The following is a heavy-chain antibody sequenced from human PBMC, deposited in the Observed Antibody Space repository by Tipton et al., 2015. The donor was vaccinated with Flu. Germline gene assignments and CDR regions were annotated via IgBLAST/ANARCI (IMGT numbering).Heavy chain of an antibody. CDR3: ARRAAALVAGYYYGIDV. D-gene: IGHD6-13*01. Sequence: TLSLTCTVSGGSLSSYFWSWIRQPAGKGLEWIGHIHTSGSSNYNPSLKSRVTISVDTSKNQFSLKLSSVTAADTAVYYCARRAAALVAGYYYGIDVWGQGTTVTVSS. V-gene: IGHV4-4*07. CDR2: IHTSGSS. CDR1: GGSLSSYF. J-gene: IGHJ6*02.